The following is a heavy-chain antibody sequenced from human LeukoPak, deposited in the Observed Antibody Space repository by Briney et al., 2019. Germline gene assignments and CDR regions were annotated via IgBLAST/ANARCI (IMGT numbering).Heavy chain of an antibody. Sequence: MSGGSLRLSCAASGFTFSDYYMSWIRQAPGKGLEWVSYISSSGSTIYYADSVKGRFTISRDNAKNSLYLQMNSLRAEDTAVYYCARAPRYFASYYFDYWGQGTLVTVSS. D-gene: IGHD3-9*01. J-gene: IGHJ4*02. V-gene: IGHV3-11*01. CDR3: ARAPRYFASYYFDY. CDR2: ISSSGSTI. CDR1: GFTFSDYY.